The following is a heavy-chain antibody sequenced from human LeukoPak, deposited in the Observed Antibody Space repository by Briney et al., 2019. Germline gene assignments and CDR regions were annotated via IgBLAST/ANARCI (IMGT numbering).Heavy chain of an antibody. D-gene: IGHD2-2*01. J-gene: IGHJ5*02. Sequence: GASVKVSCKASGYTFTGYYMHWVRQAPGQGLEWIGWINPNSGGTNFAQKFQGRVTMTRDTSISTAYMELSRLTSDDTAVYYCARYGYCSRSTCNIWDNWFDPWGQGTLVTVSS. CDR3: ARYGYCSRSTCNIWDNWFDP. CDR1: GYTFTGYY. V-gene: IGHV1-2*02. CDR2: INPNSGGT.